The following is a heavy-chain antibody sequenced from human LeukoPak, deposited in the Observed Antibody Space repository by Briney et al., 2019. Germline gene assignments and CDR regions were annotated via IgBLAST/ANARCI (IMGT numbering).Heavy chain of an antibody. CDR2: IFYSGST. V-gene: IGHV4-39*07. CDR1: GVSISTRNYY. CDR3: ARGLWFGDENPPYFDY. Sequence: PSETLSLTSTVSGVSISTRNYYWGWIRQPPGKGLEWIGNIFYSGSTYYSPSFKSRVTISVDQYRNQFSLKLSSVTAEDTAVYYCARGLWFGDENPPYFDYWGQGILVTVSS. J-gene: IGHJ4*02. D-gene: IGHD3-10*01.